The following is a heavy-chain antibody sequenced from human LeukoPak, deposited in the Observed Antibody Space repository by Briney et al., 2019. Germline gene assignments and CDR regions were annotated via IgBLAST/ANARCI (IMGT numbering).Heavy chain of an antibody. J-gene: IGHJ4*02. Sequence: GGSLRLSCAASGFTFSSYSMNWVRQAPGKGLEWVSSISSSSSSYIYYADSVKGRFTIPRDNAKNSLYLQMNSLRAEDTAVYYCARGSYYISAPPDYWGQGTLVTVSS. V-gene: IGHV3-21*01. CDR1: GFTFSSYS. CDR3: ARGSYYISAPPDY. D-gene: IGHD1-26*01. CDR2: ISSSSSSYI.